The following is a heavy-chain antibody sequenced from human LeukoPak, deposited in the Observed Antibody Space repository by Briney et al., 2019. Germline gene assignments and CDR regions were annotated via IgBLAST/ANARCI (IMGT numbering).Heavy chain of an antibody. J-gene: IGHJ4*02. CDR1: GGSISSYY. CDR3: ARVHYDSSGYRKFDY. V-gene: IGHV4-59*01. D-gene: IGHD3-22*01. Sequence: SETLSLTCTVSGGSISSYYWRWIRQPPGKGLEWIGYIYYSGSTNYNPSLKSRVTISVDTSKNQFSLKLSSVTAADTAVYYCARVHYDSSGYRKFDYWGQGTLVTVSS. CDR2: IYYSGST.